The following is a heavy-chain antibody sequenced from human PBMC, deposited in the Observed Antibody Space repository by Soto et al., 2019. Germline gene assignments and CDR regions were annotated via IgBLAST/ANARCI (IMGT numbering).Heavy chain of an antibody. V-gene: IGHV1-46*01. CDR1: GYTFTNFY. Sequence: QVQLVQSGAEFKKTGASVSVSCKASGYTFTNFYIHWVRQAPGQGLEWMGGINPTVGSTTYAQRFQESVTMTGEMSTSTVYMALSSLRTVERSISNCARLWCGGHFDIDYWGRGTLVTVSS. CDR3: ARLWCGGHFDIDY. D-gene: IGHD2-21*02. J-gene: IGHJ4*02. CDR2: INPTVGST.